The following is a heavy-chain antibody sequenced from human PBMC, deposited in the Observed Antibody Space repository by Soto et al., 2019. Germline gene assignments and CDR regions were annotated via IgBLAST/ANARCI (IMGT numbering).Heavy chain of an antibody. CDR1: GFTFGDYE. J-gene: IGHJ3*02. D-gene: IGHD6-19*01. V-gene: IGHV3-11*01. CDR3: ARSSGWYDADAFAM. CDR2: LSRSGNTI. Sequence: PGGALRLSCAASGFTFGDYEMSWIRQAAGKGPEWVSFLSRSGNTIYYADSVKGRFSISRDNAENSLYLQMESLRVEDTATYFCARSSGWYDADAFAMWGQGTMVTVSA.